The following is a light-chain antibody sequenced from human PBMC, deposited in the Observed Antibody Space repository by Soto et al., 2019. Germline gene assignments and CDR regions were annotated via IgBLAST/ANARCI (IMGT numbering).Light chain of an antibody. CDR1: TSDIGGYKY. CDR2: DVT. Sequence: QSALTQPPSVSGSPGQSVTISCTGTTSDIGGYKYVSWYQQLPGKAPKLMIFDVTKRPSGVPDGFSGSNSGNTASLTISGLQAEDEAIYYCCTYARATHVVGTGTKVTVL. J-gene: IGLJ1*01. CDR3: CTYARATHV. V-gene: IGLV2-11*01.